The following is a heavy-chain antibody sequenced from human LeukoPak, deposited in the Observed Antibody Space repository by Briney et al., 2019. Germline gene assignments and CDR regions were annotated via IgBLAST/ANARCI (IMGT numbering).Heavy chain of an antibody. CDR3: AGLVVGTATIDY. Sequence: PSETLSLTCTVSGGSISSSNYYRGWIRQPPGKGLEWIGNIFYSGSTHCNPSLKSRVTISVDTSKNQFSLKLNSVTAADTAVYHCAGLVVGTATIDYWGQGTLVTVSS. CDR2: IFYSGST. J-gene: IGHJ4*02. D-gene: IGHD2-21*02. CDR1: GGSISSSNYY. V-gene: IGHV4-39*01.